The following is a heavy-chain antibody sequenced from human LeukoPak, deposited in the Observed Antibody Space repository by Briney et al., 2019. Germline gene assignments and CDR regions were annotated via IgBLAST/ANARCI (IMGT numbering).Heavy chain of an antibody. V-gene: IGHV3-74*01. J-gene: IGHJ4*02. D-gene: IGHD1-1*01. CDR1: GFSLSGYW. CDR3: AKDLRPDGINDFDH. Sequence: GGSLRLSCVASGFSLSGYWMYWVRQAPGKGLMYISRNNGDGSTTNYADVVKGRFTMSRDNVKNTLYLQMNSLRVEDTAVYYCAKDLRPDGINDFDHWGQGTLVTVSS. CDR2: NNGDGSTT.